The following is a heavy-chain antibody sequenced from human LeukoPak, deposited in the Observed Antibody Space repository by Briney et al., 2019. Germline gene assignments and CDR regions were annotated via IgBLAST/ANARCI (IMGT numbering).Heavy chain of an antibody. D-gene: IGHD3-10*01. CDR3: SRVHKAFDGARDAFDI. CDR1: GDSVSSKSAA. CDR2: TYYRSTWYN. J-gene: IGHJ3*02. V-gene: IGHV6-1*01. Sequence: SQTLSLTCAISGDSVSSKSAAWNWIRQSPSRCLEWLGRTYYRSTWYNDYAVSVKSRITINADTSQNQFSLQLNSVTPEDTAVYYCSRVHKAFDGARDAFDIWGQGTMVTVSS.